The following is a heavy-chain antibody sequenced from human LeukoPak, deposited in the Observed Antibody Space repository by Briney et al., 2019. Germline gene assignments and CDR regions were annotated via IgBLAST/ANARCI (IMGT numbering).Heavy chain of an antibody. J-gene: IGHJ3*02. CDR1: GFTFSSYS. V-gene: IGHV3-21*01. CDR2: ISRSSSYI. Sequence: GGSLRLSCAASGFTFSSYSMNWVRQAPGKGLEWVSSISRSSSYIYYADSVKGRFTISRDNAKNSLYLQMNSLRAEDTAVYYCAKDGIYCSSTSCYKDAFDIWGQGTMVTVSS. CDR3: AKDGIYCSSTSCYKDAFDI. D-gene: IGHD2-2*02.